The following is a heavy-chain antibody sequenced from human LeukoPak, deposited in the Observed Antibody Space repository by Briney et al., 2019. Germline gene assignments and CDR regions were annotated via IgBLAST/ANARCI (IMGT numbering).Heavy chain of an antibody. Sequence: SETLSLTCAVYGGSFSGYYWSWIRQPPGKGLEWIGEINHSGSTNYNPSLKSRVTMSVDTSKNQFSLKLSSVTAADTAVYYCARAERVRGYCSGGSCYSYWFDPWGQGTLVTVSS. D-gene: IGHD2-15*01. J-gene: IGHJ5*02. CDR2: INHSGST. V-gene: IGHV4-34*01. CDR1: GGSFSGYY. CDR3: ARAERVRGYCSGGSCYSYWFDP.